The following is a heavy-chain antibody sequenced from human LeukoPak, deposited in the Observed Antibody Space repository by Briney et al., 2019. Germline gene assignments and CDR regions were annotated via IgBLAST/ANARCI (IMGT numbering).Heavy chain of an antibody. D-gene: IGHD4-17*01. CDR2: INHSGYT. V-gene: IGHV4-34*01. CDR1: GVSFDDYY. J-gene: IGHJ4*02. CDR3: TRMTTGHDY. Sequence: SETLSLTCAVSGVSFDDYYWSWVRQPPGKGLEWIGEINHSGYTNDSPSLKSRVTMSIDTSRKQFSLNLRSVTVADTAVYYCTRMTTGHDYWGQGTLVTVSS.